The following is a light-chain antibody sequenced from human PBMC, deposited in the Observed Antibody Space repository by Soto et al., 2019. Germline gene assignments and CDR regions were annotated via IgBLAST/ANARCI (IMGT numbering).Light chain of an antibody. V-gene: IGLV2-23*01. CDR2: EGS. CDR3: CSYAGNSIVV. CDR1: SSDVGSYNL. Sequence: QSALTQPASVSGSPGQSITISCTGTSSDVGSYNLVSWYQQHPGKAPKLMIYEGSKRPSGVSHRFSGSKSGNTASLAISVLQDEDEADYYCCSYAGNSIVVFGGGTKVTVL. J-gene: IGLJ2*01.